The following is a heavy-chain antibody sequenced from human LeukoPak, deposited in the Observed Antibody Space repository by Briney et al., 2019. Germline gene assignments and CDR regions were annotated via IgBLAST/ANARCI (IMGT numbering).Heavy chain of an antibody. Sequence: ASVSVSCKVTGYTLTELSMHWVRQAPGKGLEWMGGFDPEDGETIYAQKFQGRVTMTEDTSTDTAYMELRSLRSDDTAVYYCARDGKGRYDFRENDYWGQGTLVTVSS. J-gene: IGHJ4*02. CDR1: GYTLTELS. CDR2: FDPEDGET. V-gene: IGHV1-24*01. D-gene: IGHD3-3*01. CDR3: ARDGKGRYDFRENDY.